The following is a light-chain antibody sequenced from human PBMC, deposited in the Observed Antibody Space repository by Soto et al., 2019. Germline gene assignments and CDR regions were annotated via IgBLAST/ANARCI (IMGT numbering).Light chain of an antibody. CDR2: KVS. Sequence: DVVMTQSPLSLPVTLGQPASISCSSSQSLVYRDGNTYLNWFQQRPGQSPRRLIYKVSNRDSGVPDRFSGSGSDNDFTLKISRVEAEDVGLYYCMQGSHWPYTFGPGTRLEIK. J-gene: IGKJ2*01. CDR3: MQGSHWPYT. V-gene: IGKV2-30*01. CDR1: QSLVYRDGNTY.